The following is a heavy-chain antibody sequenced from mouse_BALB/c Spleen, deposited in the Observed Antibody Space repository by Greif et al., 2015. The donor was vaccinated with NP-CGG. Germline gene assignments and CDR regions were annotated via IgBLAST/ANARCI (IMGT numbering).Heavy chain of an antibody. CDR2: IDPANGNT. CDR1: GFNIKDTY. V-gene: IGHV14-3*02. CDR3: ASRFAY. Sequence: VQLKDSGAELVKPGASVKLSCTASGFNIKDTYMHWVKQRPEQGLEWIGRIDPANGNTKYDPKFQGKATITADTSSNTAYLQLSSLTSEDTAVYYCASRFAYWGQGTLVTVSA. J-gene: IGHJ3*01.